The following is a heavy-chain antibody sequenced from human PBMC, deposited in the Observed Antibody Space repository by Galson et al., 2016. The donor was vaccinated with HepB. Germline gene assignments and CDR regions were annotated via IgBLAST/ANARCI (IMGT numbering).Heavy chain of an antibody. CDR2: ISYDVNNK. J-gene: IGHJ4*02. V-gene: IGHV3-30*04. CDR3: ASERVGSSYDSSGYPRDESDY. D-gene: IGHD3-22*01. CDR1: GFTFSRYA. Sequence: SLRLSCAASGFTFSRYAMHWVRQAPGKGLEWVALISYDVNNKYYADSVKGRFTISRDNSKNTLYLQMNSLRAEDTAVYYCASERVGSSYDSSGYPRDESDYWGPGTLVTVSS.